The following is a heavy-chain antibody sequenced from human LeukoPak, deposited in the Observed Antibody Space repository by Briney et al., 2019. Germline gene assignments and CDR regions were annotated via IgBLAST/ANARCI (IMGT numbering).Heavy chain of an antibody. D-gene: IGHD6-13*01. J-gene: IGHJ5*02. CDR3: ARGTGQLGFDP. V-gene: IGHV5-51*01. CDR2: IYPGNSDT. Sequence: GESLKISCKGSGYSFTSYWIGWVRQMPGKGPEWMGIIYPGNSDTRYSPSFQGQVTISADKSNTTAYLQWSSLKASDTAMYYCARGTGQLGFDPWGQGTLVTVSS. CDR1: GYSFTSYW.